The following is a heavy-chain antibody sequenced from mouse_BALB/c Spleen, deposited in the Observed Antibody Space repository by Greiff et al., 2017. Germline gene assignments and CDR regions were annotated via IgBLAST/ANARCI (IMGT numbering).Heavy chain of an antibody. D-gene: IGHD2-1*01. CDR3: ARDGNYVGWFAY. J-gene: IGHJ3*01. Sequence: VQLQQSGPGLVKPSQSLSLTCSVTGYSITSGYYWNWIRQFPGNKLEWMGYISYDGSNNYNPSLKNRISITRDTSKNQFFLKLNSVTTEDTATYYCARDGNYVGWFAYWGQGTLVTVSA. CDR2: ISYDGSN. CDR1: GYSITSGYY. V-gene: IGHV3-6*02.